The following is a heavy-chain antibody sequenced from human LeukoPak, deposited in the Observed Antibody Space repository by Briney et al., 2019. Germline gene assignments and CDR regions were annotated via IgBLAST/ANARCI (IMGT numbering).Heavy chain of an antibody. J-gene: IGHJ1*01. CDR1: GGSMSIGTHY. CDR3: ARGIPAGEYLQL. D-gene: IGHD6-13*01. CDR2: LYHGGST. V-gene: IGHV4-39*01. Sequence: SETLSLTCTVSGGSMSIGTHYWGWIRQPPGKGLEWIGSLYHGGSTFYNPSLKSRVTVSVDTSKNQFSLKLNSVTATDTAIYYCARGIPAGEYLQLWGQGTLVTVSS.